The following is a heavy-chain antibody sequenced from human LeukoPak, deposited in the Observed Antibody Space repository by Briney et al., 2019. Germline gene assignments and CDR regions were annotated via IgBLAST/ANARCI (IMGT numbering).Heavy chain of an antibody. CDR1: GFTFSSYE. Sequence: TGGSLRLSCAGSGFTFSSYEMNWVRQAPGKGLEWDSKISSSGSDIYYADSVKSRLSISRDNAKGTLYLQMNSLRAEDTAVYYCARGGSLGYWGQGTLVTVST. D-gene: IGHD6-19*01. CDR3: ARGGSLGY. CDR2: ISSSGSDI. V-gene: IGHV3-48*03. J-gene: IGHJ4*02.